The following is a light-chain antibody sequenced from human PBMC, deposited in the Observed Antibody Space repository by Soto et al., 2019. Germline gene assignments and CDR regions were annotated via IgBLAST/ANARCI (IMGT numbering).Light chain of an antibody. CDR1: QSVSSN. CDR2: GAS. J-gene: IGKJ4*01. Sequence: EIVMTQSPATLSVSPGERATLSCRASQSVSSNLAWYQQKPGQAPRLLIYGASTRATGPPARFSGSGSGTEFTLTISGLQSEDFAVYHCQQYNNWPLTFGGGTKVEIK. CDR3: QQYNNWPLT. V-gene: IGKV3-15*01.